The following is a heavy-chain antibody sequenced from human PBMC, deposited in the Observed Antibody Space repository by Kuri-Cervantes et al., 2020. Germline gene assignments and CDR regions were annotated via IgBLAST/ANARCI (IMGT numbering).Heavy chain of an antibody. CDR3: TRRGVYSGYDSNDY. D-gene: IGHD5-12*01. Sequence: GGSLRLSCTASGFTFGDYAMGWFRQAPGKGLEWVGFIRSKAYGGTTEYAASVKGRFTISRDDSKSIAYLQMNSLKTEDTAVYYCTRRGVYSGYDSNDYWGQGTLVTVSS. J-gene: IGHJ4*02. CDR2: IRSKAYGGTT. CDR1: GFTFGDYA. V-gene: IGHV3-49*03.